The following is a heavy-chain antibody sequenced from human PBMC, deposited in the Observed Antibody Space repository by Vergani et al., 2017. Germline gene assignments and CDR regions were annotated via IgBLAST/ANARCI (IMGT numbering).Heavy chain of an antibody. CDR1: GFTFSSYS. J-gene: IGHJ6*03. CDR3: ARVAFRYCSSTSCYVSVPQYYYYYMDV. D-gene: IGHD2-2*01. CDR2: ISSSSYI. V-gene: IGHV3-21*01. Sequence: EVQLVESGGGLVKPGGSLRLSCAASGFTFSSYSMNWVRQAPGKGLEWVSSISSSSYIYYADSVKGRFTISRDNAKNSLYLQMNSLRAEDTAVYYCARVAFRYCSSTSCYVSVPQYYYYYMDVWGKGTTVTVSS.